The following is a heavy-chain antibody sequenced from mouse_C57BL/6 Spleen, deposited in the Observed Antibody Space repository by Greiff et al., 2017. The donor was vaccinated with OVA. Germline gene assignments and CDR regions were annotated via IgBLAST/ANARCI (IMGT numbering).Heavy chain of an antibody. J-gene: IGHJ3*01. D-gene: IGHD1-1*01. V-gene: IGHV1-15*01. CDR3: TRGGYYGGAY. CDR1: GYTFTDYE. Sequence: QVHVKQSGAELVRPGASVTLSCKASGYTFTDYEMHWVKQTPVHGLEWIGAIDPETGGTAYNQKFKGKAILTADNSSSTAYMELRSLTSEDSAVYYCTRGGYYGGAYWGQGTLVTVSA. CDR2: IDPETGGT.